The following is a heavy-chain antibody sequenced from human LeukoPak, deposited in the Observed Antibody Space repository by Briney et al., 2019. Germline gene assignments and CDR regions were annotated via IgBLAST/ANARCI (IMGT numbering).Heavy chain of an antibody. D-gene: IGHD4-17*01. CDR3: ARLVADYGDYVGHFDY. J-gene: IGHJ4*02. CDR1: GGSISSYY. Sequence: NPSETLSLTCTVSGGSISSYYWSWIRQPPGKGLEWIGYIYYSGSTNYNPSLKSRVTISVDTSKNQFSLKLSSVTAADTAVYYCARLVADYGDYVGHFDYWGQGTLVTVSS. V-gene: IGHV4-59*08. CDR2: IYYSGST.